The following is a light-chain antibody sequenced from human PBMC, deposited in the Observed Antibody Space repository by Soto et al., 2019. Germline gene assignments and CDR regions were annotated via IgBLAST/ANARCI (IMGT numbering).Light chain of an antibody. CDR2: YAS. Sequence: EVVVTQSPATLSVSPGERATLSCRASQSVNSNLAWYQQKPGQAPRLLINYASTRASGIPDRFSGSGYGTEFTLTISSLQSEDFAVYYCQQYNNWPLTFGGGTKVEIK. J-gene: IGKJ4*01. CDR3: QQYNNWPLT. CDR1: QSVNSN. V-gene: IGKV3-15*01.